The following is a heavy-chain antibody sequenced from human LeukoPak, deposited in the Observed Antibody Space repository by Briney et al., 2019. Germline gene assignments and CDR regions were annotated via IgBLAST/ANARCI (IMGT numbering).Heavy chain of an antibody. CDR2: IIPIFGTA. V-gene: IGHV1-69*05. Sequence: SVKVSCKASGGTFSSYAISWVRQAPGHGLEWMGGIIPIFGTANYAQKFQGRVTITTDESTSTAYMELSSLRSEDTAVYYCATSMGEDYYYYMDVWGKGTTVTVSS. D-gene: IGHD3-16*01. J-gene: IGHJ6*03. CDR1: GGTFSSYA. CDR3: ATSMGEDYYYYMDV.